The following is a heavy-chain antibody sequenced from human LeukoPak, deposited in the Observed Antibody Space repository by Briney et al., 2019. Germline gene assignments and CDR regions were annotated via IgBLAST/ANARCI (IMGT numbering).Heavy chain of an antibody. V-gene: IGHV1-18*04. D-gene: IGHD3-10*01. Sequence: GASVKVSCKASGYSFTSHYMHWVRQAPGQGLEWMGWISAYNGNTNYAQKLQGRVTMTTDTSTSTAYMELRSLRSDDTAVYYCARVRSYGSDHLMDVWGKGTTVTISS. CDR2: ISAYNGNT. CDR3: ARVRSYGSDHLMDV. J-gene: IGHJ6*04. CDR1: GYSFTSHY.